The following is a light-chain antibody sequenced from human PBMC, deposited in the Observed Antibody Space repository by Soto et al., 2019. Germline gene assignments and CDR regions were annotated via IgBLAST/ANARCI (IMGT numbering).Light chain of an antibody. CDR1: QTVTSGY. J-gene: IGKJ2*01. CDR2: GAS. CDR3: RQYARSPYK. Sequence: EIVLTQSPGTLSLSPGERAILSCRASQTVTSGYLAWYQQRPGQAPRLLIFGASNMATDIPDKFSGSGSEIDFTLTISGLEPEDFLVFYCRQYARSPYKFGQGTTLEI. V-gene: IGKV3-20*01.